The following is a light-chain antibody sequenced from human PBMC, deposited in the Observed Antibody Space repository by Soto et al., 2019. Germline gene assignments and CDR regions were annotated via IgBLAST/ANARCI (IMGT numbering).Light chain of an antibody. CDR1: QSVSSN. J-gene: IGKJ2*01. CDR2: GAS. V-gene: IGKV3-15*01. CDR3: QQYNKWPPYT. Sequence: EIVMTQSPATLSVSPGERATLSCRASQSVSSNLAWYQQKPGQAHRLLIYGASTRATGIPARFSGSGSGTEFTLTISSLQSEDFAVYYCQQYNKWPPYTFGQGTKVEIK.